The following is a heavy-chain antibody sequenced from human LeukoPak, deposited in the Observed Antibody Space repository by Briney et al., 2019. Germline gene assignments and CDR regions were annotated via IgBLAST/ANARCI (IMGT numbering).Heavy chain of an antibody. CDR1: GYTFTNYY. D-gene: IGHD4-17*01. CDR3: ARVTSYGDYFSYYYYMDV. J-gene: IGHJ6*03. Sequence: ASVKVSCKTSGYTFTNYYIHWVRQAPGQGLEWMGIINPSGGSTNYAQKFQGRITMTRDTSTSTVYMELSSLSSEDTAVYYCARVTSYGDYFSYYYYMDVWGKGTTVTVSS. CDR2: INPSGGST. V-gene: IGHV1-46*01.